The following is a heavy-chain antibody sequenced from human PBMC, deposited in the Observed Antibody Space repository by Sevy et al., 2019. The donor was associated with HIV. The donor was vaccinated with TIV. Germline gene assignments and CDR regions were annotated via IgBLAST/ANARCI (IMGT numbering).Heavy chain of an antibody. V-gene: IGHV3-30*18. J-gene: IGHJ6*02. CDR3: AKAHADCSGGTCYTAHYYYDMDV. Sequence: GGSLRLSCAASGFAFSDYAMHWVRQAPGKGLEWVEAISYAGDNKYFADSVKGRFTVSKDNSKNTLYLEMNSRRAEDTAVYYCAKAHADCSGGTCYTAHYYYDMDVWGRGATVTVSS. CDR2: ISYAGDNK. D-gene: IGHD2-15*01. CDR1: GFAFSDYA.